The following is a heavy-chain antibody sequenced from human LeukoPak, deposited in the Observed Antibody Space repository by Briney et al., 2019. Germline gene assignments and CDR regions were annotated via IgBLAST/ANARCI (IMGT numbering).Heavy chain of an antibody. Sequence: PSETLSLTCTVSGDSISSYYWSWIRQPPGKGLEWIGYIYYSGSTNYNPSLKSRVTISEDTSKNQFSLKLSSVTAADTAVYYCARGRAWYMDYWGQGTLVTVSS. V-gene: IGHV4-59*01. J-gene: IGHJ4*02. CDR1: GDSISSYY. CDR3: ARGRAWYMDY. D-gene: IGHD6-19*01. CDR2: IYYSGST.